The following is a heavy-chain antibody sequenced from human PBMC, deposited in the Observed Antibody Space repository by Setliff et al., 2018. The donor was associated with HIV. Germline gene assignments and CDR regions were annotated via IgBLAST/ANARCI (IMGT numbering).Heavy chain of an antibody. CDR2: SYPSDGRT. V-gene: IGHV1-69*04. J-gene: IGHJ4*02. Sequence: SVKVSCKASGGAFSIFAISWVRQAPGQGLEWMGISYPSDGRTQYAQKFQGRVTVTMDTSTSTAHMELRSLKSYDTAVYYCARGKTWLRFLDYWGQGTLVTVSS. CDR1: GGAFSIFA. D-gene: IGHD5-12*01. CDR3: ARGKTWLRFLDY.